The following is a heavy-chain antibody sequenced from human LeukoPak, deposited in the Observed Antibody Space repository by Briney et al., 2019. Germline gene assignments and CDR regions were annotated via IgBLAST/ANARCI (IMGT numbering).Heavy chain of an antibody. CDR3: ARDGDSSGWTRSDY. J-gene: IGHJ4*02. V-gene: IGHV4-39*07. CDR1: GGSISSTSYY. Sequence: SETLSLTCTVSGGSISSTSYYWGWIRQPPGKGLGWIGSIYYSGSTYYNPSLKSRVAISADRSKNQFSLKLSSVTAADTAVYYCARDGDSSGWTRSDYWGQGTLVTVSS. D-gene: IGHD6-19*01. CDR2: IYYSGST.